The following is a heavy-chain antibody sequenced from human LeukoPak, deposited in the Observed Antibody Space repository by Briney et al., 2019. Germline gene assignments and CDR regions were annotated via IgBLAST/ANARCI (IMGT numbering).Heavy chain of an antibody. J-gene: IGHJ4*02. CDR3: AKGDSSGYPKIDY. CDR1: GFTFSSHA. Sequence: GGSLRLSCAASGFTFSSHAMNWVRQAPGKGLEWVSSIGGIGASTYYADSVKGRFTISRDNSKNTLYLQMNSLRAEDTAVYYCAKGDSSGYPKIDYWGQGTLVTVSS. V-gene: IGHV3-23*01. D-gene: IGHD3-22*01. CDR2: IGGIGAST.